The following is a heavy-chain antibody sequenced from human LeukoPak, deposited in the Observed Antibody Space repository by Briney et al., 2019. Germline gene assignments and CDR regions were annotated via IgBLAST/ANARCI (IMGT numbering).Heavy chain of an antibody. J-gene: IGHJ3*02. CDR3: TRDDGYSRFYI. V-gene: IGHV3-53*01. CDR1: GFTVSSNY. D-gene: IGHD5-24*01. Sequence: QPGGSLRLSCAASGFTVSSNYMSWVRQAPGKGLEWVSVIYSGGSTYYADSVKGRFTISRDNSKNTLYLQMNSLRADDTAVYYCTRDDGYSRFYIWGQGTMVSVSS. CDR2: IYSGGST.